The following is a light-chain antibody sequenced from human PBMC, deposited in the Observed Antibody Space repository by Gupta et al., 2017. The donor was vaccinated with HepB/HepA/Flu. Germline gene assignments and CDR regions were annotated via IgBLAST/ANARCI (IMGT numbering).Light chain of an antibody. CDR1: QSLLDSYGYNF. CDR3: MQALQTPIT. V-gene: IGKV2-28*01. J-gene: IGKJ5*01. CDR2: LGS. Sequence: DIVMTQSPLSLPVAPGEPASISCRSSQSLLDSYGYNFLDWYLQKPGQSPHLLIYLGSNRASGVPDRFSDTGSGTXFTLKIXRVEAEDVGVYYCMQALQTPITFGXGTRLQIK.